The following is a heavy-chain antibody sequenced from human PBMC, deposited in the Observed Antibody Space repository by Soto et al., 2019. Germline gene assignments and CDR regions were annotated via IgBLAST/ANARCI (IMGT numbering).Heavy chain of an antibody. J-gene: IGHJ4*02. D-gene: IGHD3-3*01. CDR3: AKKVTIYAVDPADY. CDR1: VFTFSNYG. Sequence: GWSLRLSCASSVFTFSNYGMSWVRQAPGKGLEWVSVMSGSGDDAYYADSVKGRFTISRDNSKNMLYLQMNSLRVEDTAVYFCAKKVTIYAVDPADYWGQGTQVTVSS. CDR2: MSGSGDDA. V-gene: IGHV3-23*01.